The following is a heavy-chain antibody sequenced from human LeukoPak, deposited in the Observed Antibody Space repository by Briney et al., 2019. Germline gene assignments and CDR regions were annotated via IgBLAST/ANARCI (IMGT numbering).Heavy chain of an antibody. CDR1: GYTFTSYD. CDR3: ARTSNYYGSGSYYPALLLDY. CDR2: MNPNSGNT. D-gene: IGHD3-10*01. J-gene: IGHJ4*02. Sequence: ASVKVSCKASGYTFTSYDINWVRQATGQGLEGMGWMNPNSGNTGYAQKFQGRVTMTRNTSISTAYMELSSLRSEDTAVYYCARTSNYYGSGSYYPALLLDYWGQGTLVTVSS. V-gene: IGHV1-8*01.